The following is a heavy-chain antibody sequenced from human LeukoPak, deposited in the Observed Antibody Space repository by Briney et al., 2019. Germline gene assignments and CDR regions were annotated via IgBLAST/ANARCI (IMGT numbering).Heavy chain of an antibody. CDR3: ARDLPYSSSWESIDY. J-gene: IGHJ4*02. CDR2: ISTYNGNT. Sequence: ASVTVSCKASGYTFTSYGIIWVRQAPGQGLEWLGWISTYNGNTNYAQKIQGRVTMTTDTSTSTAYMELRSLRSDDTAVYYCARDLPYSSSWESIDYWGQGTLVTVSS. D-gene: IGHD6-13*01. CDR1: GYTFTSYG. V-gene: IGHV1-18*01.